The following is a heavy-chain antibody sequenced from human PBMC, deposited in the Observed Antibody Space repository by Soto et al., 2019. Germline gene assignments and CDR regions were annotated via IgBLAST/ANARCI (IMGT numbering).Heavy chain of an antibody. Sequence: GGSLRLSCAASGFTFRSYAMTWVRQAPGKGLEWVSAITGGGGGTYYTDPVKGRFTISRDNSKNTLYLQMNSLRAEDTAVYYCAKRLGELRGDFDYWGQGILVTVSS. CDR3: AKRLGELRGDFDY. V-gene: IGHV3-23*01. J-gene: IGHJ4*02. CDR2: ITGGGGGT. CDR1: GFTFRSYA. D-gene: IGHD3-10*01.